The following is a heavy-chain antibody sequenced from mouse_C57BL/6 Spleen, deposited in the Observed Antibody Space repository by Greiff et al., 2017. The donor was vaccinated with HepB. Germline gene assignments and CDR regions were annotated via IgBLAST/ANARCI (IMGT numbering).Heavy chain of an antibody. CDR3: ARPPSYGSSPYFDY. CDR2: ISSGSSTI. V-gene: IGHV5-17*01. CDR1: GFTFSDYG. J-gene: IGHJ2*01. Sequence: VQLKESGGGLVKPGGSLKLSCAASGFTFSDYGMHWVRQAPEKGLEWVAYISSGSSTIYYADTVKGRFTISRDNAKNTLFLQMTSLRSEDTAMYYCARPPSYGSSPYFDYWGQGTTLTVSS. D-gene: IGHD1-1*01.